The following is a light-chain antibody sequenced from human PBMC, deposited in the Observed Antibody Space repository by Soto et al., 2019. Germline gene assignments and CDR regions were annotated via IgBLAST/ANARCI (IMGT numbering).Light chain of an antibody. CDR1: QSISTY. V-gene: IGKV1-39*01. CDR3: QQTYNTPRT. J-gene: IGKJ3*01. Sequence: DLEMTQSPSSLSASVGDRVTITCRASQSISTYLNWLQQKPGKAPKLLIHGASNLQSGVPSRFSGGGSGTDFTLTISSLQSEDFATYYCQQTYNTPRTFGPGTKVDIK. CDR2: GAS.